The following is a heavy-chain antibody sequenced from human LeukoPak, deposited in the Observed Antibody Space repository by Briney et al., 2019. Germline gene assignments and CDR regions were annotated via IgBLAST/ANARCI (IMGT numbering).Heavy chain of an antibody. D-gene: IGHD6-19*01. CDR1: GGSFSGYY. V-gene: IGHV4-34*01. J-gene: IGHJ5*02. CDR3: ARAGRGQWLVPSSYNWFDP. CDR2: INHSGST. Sequence: SETLSLTCAVYGGSFSGYYWSWIRQPPGKGLEWIGEINHSGSTNYNPSLKSRVTISVDTSKNQFSLKLSSVTAADTAVYYCARAGRGQWLVPSSYNWFDPWGQGTLVTVSS.